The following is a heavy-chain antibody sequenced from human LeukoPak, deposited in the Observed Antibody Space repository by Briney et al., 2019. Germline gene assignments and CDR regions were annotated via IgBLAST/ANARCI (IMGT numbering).Heavy chain of an antibody. J-gene: IGHJ4*02. CDR2: INWNGGST. D-gene: IGHD5-18*01. V-gene: IGHV3-20*04. CDR3: ARYYDVDTAMARGSFDY. CDR1: GFTFDDYG. Sequence: GGSLRLSCAASGFTFDDYGMSWVRQTPGKGLEWVSGINWNGGSTGYADSVKGRFTISRDNAKNSLYLQMNSLRAEDTALYYCARYYDVDTAMARGSFDYWGQGTLVTVSS.